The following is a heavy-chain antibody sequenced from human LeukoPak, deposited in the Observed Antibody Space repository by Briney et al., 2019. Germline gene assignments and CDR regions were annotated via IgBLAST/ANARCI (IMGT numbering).Heavy chain of an antibody. Sequence: SETLSLTCTVSGGSISSSTYYWARLPPPQGEEWDGIGSIHYRRTAYYTPSLRSRVTISDDTSKTLFSLKMSFVTAADTVEYYSTRGDFGSGQQLDFWGQGTLVTVSS. CDR2: IHYRRTA. CDR1: GGSISSSTYY. D-gene: IGHD3-3*01. J-gene: IGHJ4*02. V-gene: IGHV4-39*01. CDR3: TRGDFGSGQQLDF.